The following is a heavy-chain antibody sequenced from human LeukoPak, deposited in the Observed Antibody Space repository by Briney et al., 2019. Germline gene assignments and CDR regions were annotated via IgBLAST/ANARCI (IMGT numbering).Heavy chain of an antibody. V-gene: IGHV3-64*05. CDR2: ISSNGGRT. CDR1: GCTFSNYV. Sequence: GWALRLSCSASGCTFSNYVMQWVRPAPGKGLEYVSAISSNGGRTNYADSVKGRFTISRDNSKNTLYVQMSSLRTEDTAVYYCVACRYYDSSGYYYDYWGQGTLVTVSS. CDR3: VACRYYDSSGYYYDY. D-gene: IGHD3-22*01. J-gene: IGHJ4*02.